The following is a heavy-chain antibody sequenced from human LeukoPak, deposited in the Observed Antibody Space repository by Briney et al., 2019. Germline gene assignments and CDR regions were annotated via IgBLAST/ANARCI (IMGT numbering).Heavy chain of an antibody. CDR2: ISGSGGST. D-gene: IGHD3-9*01. J-gene: IGHJ4*02. Sequence: GGSLRLSCAASGFTFSSYAMSWVRQAPGKGLEWVSAISGSGGSTYYADSVKGRFTISRDNSKSTLYLQMNSLRAEDTAVYYCAKGRGYDILTGYYYWGQGTLVTVSS. CDR3: AKGRGYDILTGYYY. V-gene: IGHV3-23*01. CDR1: GFTFSSYA.